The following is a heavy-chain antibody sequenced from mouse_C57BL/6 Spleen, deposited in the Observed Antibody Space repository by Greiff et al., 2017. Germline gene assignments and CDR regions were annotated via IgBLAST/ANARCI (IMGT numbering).Heavy chain of an antibody. CDR3: ARRDPGVYFDY. J-gene: IGHJ2*01. CDR1: GYAFTNYL. V-gene: IGHV1-54*01. CDR2: INPGSGGT. Sequence: VQLQQSGAELVRPGTSVKVSCKASGYAFTNYLIEWVKQRPGQGLEWIGVINPGSGGTNYNEKFKGKATLTADKSSSTAYMQLSSLTSVDSAVYFCARRDPGVYFDYWGQGTTLTVSS.